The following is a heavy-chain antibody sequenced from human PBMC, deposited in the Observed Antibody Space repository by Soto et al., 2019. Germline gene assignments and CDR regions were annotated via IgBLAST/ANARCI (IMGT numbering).Heavy chain of an antibody. CDR1: GDSVSSNSAA. J-gene: IGHJ4*02. D-gene: IGHD3-10*01. V-gene: IGHV6-1*01. CDR2: THYRSKWYN. Sequence: SQTLSLTCAISGDSVSSNSAAWNWIRQSPSRGLEWLGRTHYRSKWYNDYAVSVRSRITINPDTSKNQFSLQLNSVTPEDTAVYYCGRPVRGHGVKYFDYWGQGTLVTVSS. CDR3: GRPVRGHGVKYFDY.